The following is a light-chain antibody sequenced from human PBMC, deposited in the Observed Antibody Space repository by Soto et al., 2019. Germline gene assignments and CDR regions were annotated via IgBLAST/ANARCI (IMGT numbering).Light chain of an antibody. CDR2: AAS. Sequence: DIQMNQSPSSLSASVGDRVTITCRASQSISINLNWYQQKPGKAPKLLIYAASILKSGVPSRLSGSGSGTDFTLTISSLHPEDFATYYCQQSYSTPFAFGPGTKVDIK. CDR1: QSISIN. CDR3: QQSYSTPFA. V-gene: IGKV1-39*01. J-gene: IGKJ3*01.